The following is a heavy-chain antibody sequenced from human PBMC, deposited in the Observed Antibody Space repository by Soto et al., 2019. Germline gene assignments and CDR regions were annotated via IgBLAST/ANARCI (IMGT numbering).Heavy chain of an antibody. CDR1: GFTFSSYG. J-gene: IGHJ4*02. CDR2: IWYDGSNK. V-gene: IGHV3-33*01. D-gene: IGHD3-22*01. CDR3: ARDYYDSSCYYRWVDY. Sequence: QVQLVESGGGVVQPGRSLRLSCAASGFTFSSYGMHWVRQAPGKGLEWVAVIWYDGSNKYYADSVKGRFTISRDNSKNTLYLQMNSLRAEDTAVYYCARDYYDSSCYYRWVDYWGQGTLVTVSS.